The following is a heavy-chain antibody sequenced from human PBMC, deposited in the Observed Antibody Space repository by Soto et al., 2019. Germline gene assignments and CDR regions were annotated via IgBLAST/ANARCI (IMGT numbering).Heavy chain of an antibody. Sequence: GGSLRLSCAGSGFTFSSYAMSWVRQAPGKGLEWVSAISGSGGSTYYADSVKGRFTISRDNSKNTLYLQMNSLRAEDTAVYYCAKGQRIVVVVAANYFDYWGQGTLVTVSS. CDR1: GFTFSSYA. CDR2: ISGSGGST. J-gene: IGHJ4*02. CDR3: AKGQRIVVVVAANYFDY. V-gene: IGHV3-23*01. D-gene: IGHD2-15*01.